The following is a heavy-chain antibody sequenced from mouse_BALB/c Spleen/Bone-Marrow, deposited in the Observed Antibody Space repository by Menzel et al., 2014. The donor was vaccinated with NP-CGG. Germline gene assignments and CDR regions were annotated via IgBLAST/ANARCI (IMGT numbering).Heavy chain of an antibody. CDR2: INPYNDGT. CDR1: GYTFTSYV. V-gene: IGHV1-14*01. CDR3: AKGGNYRYDFDY. J-gene: IGHJ2*01. D-gene: IGHD2-14*01. Sequence: LEESGPELVKPGASVKMSCKASGYTFTSYVMHWVKQKPGQGLEWIGYINPYNDGTKYNEKFKGMVTLTSDRSSSTAYMELSSLTSEDSAVYYCAKGGNYRYDFDYWGQGTTLTVSS.